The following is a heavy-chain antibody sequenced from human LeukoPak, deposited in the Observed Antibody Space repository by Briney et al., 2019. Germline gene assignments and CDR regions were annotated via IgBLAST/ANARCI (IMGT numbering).Heavy chain of an antibody. V-gene: IGHV1-69*04. Sequence: GASVKVSCKASGGTFSSYAISWVRQAPGQGFEWMGRIIPILGIANYAQKFQGRVTITADKSTSTAYMELSSLRSEDTAVYYCARETTVVYAFDYWGQGTLVTVSP. CDR3: ARETTVVYAFDY. CDR2: IIPILGIA. J-gene: IGHJ4*02. CDR1: GGTFSSYA. D-gene: IGHD4-23*01.